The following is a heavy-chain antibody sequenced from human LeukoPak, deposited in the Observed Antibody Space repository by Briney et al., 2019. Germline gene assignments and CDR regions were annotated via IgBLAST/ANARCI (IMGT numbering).Heavy chain of an antibody. CDR2: ISSGGSTI. CDR1: GFTFSDYY. V-gene: IGHV3-11*01. Sequence: PGGSLRLSCAASGFTFSDYYMSWIRQAPGKGLEWVSYISSGGSTIYYADSVKGRFTISRDNAKNSLYLQMNSLRAEDTAVYYCARDPGSGYAPRDYWGQGTLVTVSS. J-gene: IGHJ4*02. CDR3: ARDPGSGYAPRDY. D-gene: IGHD5-12*01.